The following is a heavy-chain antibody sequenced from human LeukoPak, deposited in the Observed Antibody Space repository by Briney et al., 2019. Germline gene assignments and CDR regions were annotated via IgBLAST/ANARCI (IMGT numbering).Heavy chain of an antibody. CDR1: GFALNTYW. Sequence: PGGSLRLSCTASGFALNTYWMSWVRQTPGKGLEWVANIKEDGSEKHHVDSVKGRFTISRDNAKNSLFLQMNSLRTEDTAVYYCARRLNWDDAFDIWGQGTMVTASS. CDR2: IKEDGSEK. V-gene: IGHV3-7*03. J-gene: IGHJ3*02. D-gene: IGHD1-1*01. CDR3: ARRLNWDDAFDI.